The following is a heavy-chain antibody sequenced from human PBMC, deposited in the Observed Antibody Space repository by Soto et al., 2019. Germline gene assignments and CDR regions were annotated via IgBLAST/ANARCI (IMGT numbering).Heavy chain of an antibody. J-gene: IGHJ4*02. CDR1: GFSVSSNY. Sequence: GGSLRLSCAASGFSVSSNYMNWVRQAPGKGLEWISVICSAGNTYYADSMKGRFTISRDNSKNTVYLQMNSLRAEDTAIYYCARDNSSGWYYFDLWGQGTQVTVSS. D-gene: IGHD6-19*01. CDR2: ICSAGNT. V-gene: IGHV3-53*01. CDR3: ARDNSSGWYYFDL.